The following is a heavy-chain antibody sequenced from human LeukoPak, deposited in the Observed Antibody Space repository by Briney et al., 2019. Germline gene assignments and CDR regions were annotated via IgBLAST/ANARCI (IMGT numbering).Heavy chain of an antibody. CDR3: ARDVSGSLDY. CDR2: IKQDGSAK. Sequence: PGGSLRLSCAASGFTFSTYWMAWVRRAPGKGLEWVANIKQDGSAKNYVDSVKGRSTISRDDAKNSVYLQMNSLKTEDTAAYYCARDVSGSLDYWGKGTLVTVSA. D-gene: IGHD1-26*01. CDR1: GFTFSTYW. J-gene: IGHJ4*02. V-gene: IGHV3-7*01.